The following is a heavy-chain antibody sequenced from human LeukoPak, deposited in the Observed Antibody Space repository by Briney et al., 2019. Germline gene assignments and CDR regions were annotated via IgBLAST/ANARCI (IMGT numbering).Heavy chain of an antibody. V-gene: IGHV4-38-2*02. D-gene: IGHD2-8*02. Sequence: SETLSLTCTVSGYSISSGDYWGWIRQPPGKGLEWIGNIYQNGRTYYNPSLKSRVTISVDTSKNQFSLKLSSVTAADTAVYYCASLSGWFDYWGQGTLVTVSS. J-gene: IGHJ4*02. CDR2: IYQNGRT. CDR1: GYSISSGDY. CDR3: ASLSGWFDY.